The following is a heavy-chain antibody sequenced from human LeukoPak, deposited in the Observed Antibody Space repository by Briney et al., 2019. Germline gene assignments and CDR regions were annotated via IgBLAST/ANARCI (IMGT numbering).Heavy chain of an antibody. CDR1: GFTLSDYY. V-gene: IGHV3-11*04. D-gene: IGHD5-18*01. J-gene: IGHJ4*02. Sequence: GGSLRLSCAASGFTLSDYYMSWIRQAPGKGLEWVSYITSSGSTIYYADSVKGRFTISRDNAKNSLYLQMNNLRVEDTAVYYCARDQPIGYNYGYPFDNWGQGTLVTVSS. CDR2: ITSSGSTI. CDR3: ARDQPIGYNYGYPFDN.